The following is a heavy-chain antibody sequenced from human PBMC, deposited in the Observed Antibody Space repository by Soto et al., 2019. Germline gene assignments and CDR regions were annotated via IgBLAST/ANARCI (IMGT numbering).Heavy chain of an antibody. J-gene: IGHJ5*02. Sequence: QVHLVQSGAEVKKPGSSVKVSCKASGGTFSSYAISWVRQAPGQGLEWMGGIIPIFGTANYAQKFQGRVTSTEDKSTSTAEMELSSLRYEDTAVYYCASGGNIVVVPAATGDWFDHWGKGTLVTVSS. D-gene: IGHD2-2*01. V-gene: IGHV1-69*06. CDR1: GGTFSSYA. CDR2: IIPIFGTA. CDR3: ASGGNIVVVPAATGDWFDH.